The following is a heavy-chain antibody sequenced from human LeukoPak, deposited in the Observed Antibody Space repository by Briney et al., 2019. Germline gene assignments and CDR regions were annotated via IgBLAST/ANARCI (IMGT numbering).Heavy chain of an antibody. V-gene: IGHV1-8*01. CDR2: MNPNSGNT. CDR3: ARLRGGPHNGNYGYYVDY. D-gene: IGHD3-10*01. CDR1: GYTFTSYD. Sequence: ASVKVSCKASGYTFTSYDINWVRQATGQGLEWMGWMNPNSGNTGYAQKFQGRVTMTRNTSISTAYMELSSLRSEDTAVYYCARLRGGPHNGNYGYYVDYWGQGTLVTVSS. J-gene: IGHJ4*02.